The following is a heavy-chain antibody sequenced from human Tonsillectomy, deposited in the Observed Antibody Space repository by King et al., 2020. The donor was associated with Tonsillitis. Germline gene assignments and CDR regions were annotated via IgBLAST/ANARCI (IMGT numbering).Heavy chain of an antibody. CDR1: GFSLSTGGVG. CDR2: IYWNDVK. V-gene: IGHV2-5*01. J-gene: IGHJ4*02. D-gene: IGHD4-17*01. CDR3: AHSDYGDPPFDY. Sequence: TLKESGPTLVKPTQTLTLTCTFSGFSLSTGGVGVGWIRQPPGKALEWLALIYWNDVKRYSPSLKSRLTITKDTSKNQVVLTMTNMDPVDTATYYCAHSDYGDPPFDYWGQGTLVTVSS.